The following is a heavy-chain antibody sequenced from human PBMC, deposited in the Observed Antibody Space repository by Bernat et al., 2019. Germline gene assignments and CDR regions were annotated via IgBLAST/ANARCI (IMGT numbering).Heavy chain of an antibody. Sequence: QVQLVESGGGVVQPGRSLRLSCAASGFTFNSYGMHWVRQAPGKGLEWVAVIWYDGSNKYYADSVKGRFTISRDNSKNTLYLQMNSLRAEDTAVYYCARDLALEWLRFDLGYWGQGTLVTVSS. V-gene: IGHV3-33*01. J-gene: IGHJ4*02. CDR1: GFTFNSYG. CDR2: IWYDGSNK. CDR3: ARDLALEWLRFDLGY. D-gene: IGHD5-12*01.